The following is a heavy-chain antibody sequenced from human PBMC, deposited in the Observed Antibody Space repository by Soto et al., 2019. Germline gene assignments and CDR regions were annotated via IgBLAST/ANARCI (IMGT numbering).Heavy chain of an antibody. CDR3: ARGLGSNYYMDV. D-gene: IGHD4-4*01. CDR2: INHSGST. Sequence: SETLSLTCAVYGGSFSGYYWSWIRQPPGKGLEWIGEINHSGSTNYNPSLKSRVTISVDTSKNQFSLKLSSVTAADTAVYYCARGLGSNYYMDVWGKGTTVTVSS. CDR1: GGSFSGYY. V-gene: IGHV4-34*01. J-gene: IGHJ6*03.